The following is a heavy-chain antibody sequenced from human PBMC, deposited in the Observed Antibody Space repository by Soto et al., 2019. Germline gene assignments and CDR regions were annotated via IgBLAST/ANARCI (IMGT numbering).Heavy chain of an antibody. CDR2: IIPIFGTA. D-gene: IGHD1-26*01. V-gene: IGHV1-69*13. Sequence: SVKVSCKASGGTFSSYAISWVRQAPGQGLEWMGGIIPIFGTANYAQKFQGRVTITADESTSTAYMELSSLRSEDTAVFYCARGRKWELPAFDIWGQGTMVTVSS. J-gene: IGHJ3*02. CDR1: GGTFSSYA. CDR3: ARGRKWELPAFDI.